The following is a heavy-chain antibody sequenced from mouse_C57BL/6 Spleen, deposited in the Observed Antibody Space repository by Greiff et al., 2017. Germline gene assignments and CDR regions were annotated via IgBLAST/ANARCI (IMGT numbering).Heavy chain of an antibody. CDR3: ARSNYGSCDYAMDC. D-gene: IGHD1-1*01. CDR1: GYTFPPYG. J-gene: IGHJ4*01. CDR2: IYIGNGYT. Sequence: EVQLQQSGAELVRPGSSVKMSCKTSGYTFPPYGINWVKQRPGQGLERIGYIYIGNGYTEYNEKFKSKATLTSDTSSSTAYMQISSLTSEDSAIYFCARSNYGSCDYAMDCWGQATSVTVSS. V-gene: IGHV1-58*01.